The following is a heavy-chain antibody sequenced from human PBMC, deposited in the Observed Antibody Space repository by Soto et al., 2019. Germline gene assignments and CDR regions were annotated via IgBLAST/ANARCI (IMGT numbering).Heavy chain of an antibody. Sequence: PSETLSLTGPVSVGSISSGDYYWTWIRQPPGKGLEWIGYIYYSGSTYYNPSLKSRVTISVDTSKNQFSLKLSSVTVADTAVYYCARWGIVATRHWFDPWGQGTLVTVSS. V-gene: IGHV4-30-4*01. CDR3: ARWGIVATRHWFDP. CDR2: IYYSGST. J-gene: IGHJ5*02. CDR1: VGSISSGDYY. D-gene: IGHD5-12*01.